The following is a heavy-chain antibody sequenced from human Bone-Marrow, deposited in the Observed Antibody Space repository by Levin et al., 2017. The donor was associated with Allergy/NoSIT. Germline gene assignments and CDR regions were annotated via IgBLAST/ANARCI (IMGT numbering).Heavy chain of an antibody. D-gene: IGHD6-6*01. CDR2: IWYDGSNK. CDR1: GFTFNNHG. J-gene: IGHJ4*02. V-gene: IGHV3-33*01. Sequence: GESLKISCAASGFTFNNHGMHWVRQPPGKGLEWVAVIWYDGSNKYYADSVKGRFTISRDNSKNTLYLQMNSLKSEDTAVYYCARDIHGGSSSRGGFDCWGQGTLVTVSS. CDR3: ARDIHGGSSSRGGFDC.